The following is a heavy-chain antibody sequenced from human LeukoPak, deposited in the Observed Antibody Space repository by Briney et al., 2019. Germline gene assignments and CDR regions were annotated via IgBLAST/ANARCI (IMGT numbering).Heavy chain of an antibody. CDR1: GFTFSSYA. CDR3: ARMGPTSLDF. J-gene: IGHJ4*02. V-gene: IGHV3-30*04. Sequence: GRSLRLSCAASGFTFSSYAMHWVRQAPGKGLEWVAVISYDGSNKYYADSVKGRFTISRDNAKSSLSLQMNSLRVEDTAVYYCARMGPTSLDFWGQGTLVTVPS. CDR2: ISYDGSNK. D-gene: IGHD1-26*01.